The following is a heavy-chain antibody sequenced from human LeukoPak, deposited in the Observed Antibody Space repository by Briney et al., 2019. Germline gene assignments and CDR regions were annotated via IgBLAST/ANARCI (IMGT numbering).Heavy chain of an antibody. V-gene: IGHV3-53*01. Sequence: GGSLRLSCAASGFTVSSNYMSWVRQAPGKGLEWVSVIYSGGSTFYADSVKGRFTISRDNSKNTLYLQMNSLRAEDTAVYYCAKDLLGGYAYMDVWGKGTTVTISS. CDR1: GFTVSSNY. CDR2: IYSGGST. J-gene: IGHJ6*03. D-gene: IGHD5-12*01. CDR3: AKDLLGGYAYMDV.